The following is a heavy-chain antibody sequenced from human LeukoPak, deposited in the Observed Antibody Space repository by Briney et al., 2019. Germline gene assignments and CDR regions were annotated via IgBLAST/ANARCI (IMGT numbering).Heavy chain of an antibody. Sequence: PSETLSLTCTVSGGSISSYYWSWIRQPPGKGLEWIGYIYYRGSTNYNPSLKSRVTISVDTSKNQFSLKLSSVTAADTAVYYCARDHYYDSSGYTFRHWGQGTLVTVSS. D-gene: IGHD3-22*01. CDR1: GGSISSYY. J-gene: IGHJ1*01. CDR3: ARDHYYDSSGYTFRH. V-gene: IGHV4-59*01. CDR2: IYYRGST.